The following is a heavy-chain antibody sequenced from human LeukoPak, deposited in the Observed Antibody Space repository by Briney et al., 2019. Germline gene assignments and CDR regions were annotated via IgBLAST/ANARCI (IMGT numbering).Heavy chain of an antibody. CDR2: MNPNSGNT. V-gene: IGHV1-8*01. Sequence: ASVKVSCKASGYTFTSYDINWVRQATGQGLEWMGWMNPNSGNTGYAQKFQGRATMTRNTSISTAYMEPSSLRSEDTAVYYCARPYPRLDDAFDIWGQGTMVTVSS. D-gene: IGHD3-16*01. J-gene: IGHJ3*02. CDR3: ARPYPRLDDAFDI. CDR1: GYTFTSYD.